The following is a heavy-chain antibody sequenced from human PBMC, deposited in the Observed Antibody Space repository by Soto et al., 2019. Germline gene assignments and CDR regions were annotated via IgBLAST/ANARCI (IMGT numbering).Heavy chain of an antibody. D-gene: IGHD5-18*01. V-gene: IGHV3-23*01. CDR3: ARTGYSYGHSGSFHYFDY. CDR1: GFTFSSYA. Sequence: EVQLLESGGGLVQPGGSLRLSCAASGFTFSSYAMSWVRQAPGKGLEWVSAISGSGGSTYYADSVKGRFTISRDNSKNTLYLQMNSLRAEDTAVYYCARTGYSYGHSGSFHYFDYWGQGTLVTVSS. J-gene: IGHJ4*02. CDR2: ISGSGGST.